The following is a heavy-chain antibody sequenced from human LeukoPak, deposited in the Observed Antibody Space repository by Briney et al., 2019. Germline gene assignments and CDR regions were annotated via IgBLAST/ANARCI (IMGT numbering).Heavy chain of an antibody. Sequence: ASVKVSCKASGYTFTGYYMHWVRQAPGQGLEWMGRINPNSGGTNYAQKFQGRVTMTRDTSISTAHMELSRLRSDDTAVYYCARREMATIHFLGDDYWGQGTLVTVSS. CDR3: ARREMATIHFLGDDY. CDR1: GYTFTGYY. J-gene: IGHJ4*02. CDR2: INPNSGGT. D-gene: IGHD5-24*01. V-gene: IGHV1-2*06.